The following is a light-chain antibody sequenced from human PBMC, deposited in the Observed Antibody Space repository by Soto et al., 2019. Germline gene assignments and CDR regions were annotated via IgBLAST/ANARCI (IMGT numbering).Light chain of an antibody. CDR2: KAS. V-gene: IGKV1-5*03. CDR1: QTISSW. CDR3: QHYHSYSEA. Sequence: DIQMTQSPSTLSGSVGDRVTITCRASQTISSWLAWYQQKPGKAPKLLIYKASTLKSGVPSSFSGSGSRTEFTLPISRLQPDDFATYYCQHYHSYSEAFGQEPKVELK. J-gene: IGKJ1*01.